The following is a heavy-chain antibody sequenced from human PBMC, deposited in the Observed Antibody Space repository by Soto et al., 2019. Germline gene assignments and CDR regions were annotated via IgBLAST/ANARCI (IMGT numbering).Heavy chain of an antibody. J-gene: IGHJ4*01. CDR3: ARYYCGGSRRYYFDF. Sequence: SETLSLTCTVSGGSISSGGYYWSWIRQHPGKGLEWIGYIYYSGSTYYNPSLKSRVTISVDTSKNQFSLKLSSVTAADTAVYYCARYYCGGSRRYYFDFWGQGTLVTVSS. D-gene: IGHD2-21*01. V-gene: IGHV4-31*03. CDR1: GGSISSGGYY. CDR2: IYYSGST.